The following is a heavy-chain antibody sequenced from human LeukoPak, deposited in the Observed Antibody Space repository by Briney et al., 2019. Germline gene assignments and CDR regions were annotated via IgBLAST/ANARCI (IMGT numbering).Heavy chain of an antibody. CDR1: GSIFSSDS. CDR3: ARGLAAAGTRGPY. V-gene: IGHV3-21*01. Sequence: GGSLRLSCATSGSIFSSDSMIWVRQAPGKGLEWVSSISSTGAYIYYADSLKGRFTISRDNAKNSLYLQMNSLRADDTAVYYCARGLAAAGTRGPYWGQGTLVTVSS. J-gene: IGHJ4*02. D-gene: IGHD6-13*01. CDR2: ISSTGAYI.